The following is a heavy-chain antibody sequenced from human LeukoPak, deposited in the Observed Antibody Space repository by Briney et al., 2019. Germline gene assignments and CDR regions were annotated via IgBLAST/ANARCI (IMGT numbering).Heavy chain of an antibody. Sequence: PSETLSLTCTVSGVSISSGGYYWSWIRQHPGKGLEWIGYIYYSGSTYYNPSLKSRLTISLDTSSNQFSLKLNSVTAAATAVYYCARGPVRDYSNYWGQGTLVTVSS. D-gene: IGHD4-11*01. CDR1: GVSISSGGYY. CDR2: IYYSGST. J-gene: IGHJ4*02. V-gene: IGHV4-31*03. CDR3: ARGPVRDYSNY.